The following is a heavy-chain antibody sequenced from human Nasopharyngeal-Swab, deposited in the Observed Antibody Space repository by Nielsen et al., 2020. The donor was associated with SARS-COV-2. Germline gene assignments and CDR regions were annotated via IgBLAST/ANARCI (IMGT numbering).Heavy chain of an antibody. J-gene: IGHJ6*04. Sequence: GESLKISCAASGFTFSSCWMHWVRQAPGKGLVWVSRINSDGSSTSYADSVKGRFTISRDNAKNTLYLQMNSLRAEDTAVYYCARAWQQLADVWGKGTTVTVSS. V-gene: IGHV3-74*01. D-gene: IGHD6-13*01. CDR1: GFTFSSCW. CDR3: ARAWQQLADV. CDR2: INSDGSST.